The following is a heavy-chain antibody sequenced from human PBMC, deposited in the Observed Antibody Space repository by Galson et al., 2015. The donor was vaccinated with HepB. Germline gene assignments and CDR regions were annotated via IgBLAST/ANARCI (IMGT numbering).Heavy chain of an antibody. CDR3: ARAGPWGTFDV. V-gene: IGHV1-69*04. Sequence: SVKVSCKASGDIFSNYAFNWVRQAPGLGLEWVGRVNPKFSIIKYAQKFQGRVTFTADKSTSTVYMDLSSLRSEDTAVHWCARAGPWGTFDVWGQGTVITVSP. CDR2: VNPKFSII. CDR1: GDIFSNYA. D-gene: IGHD3-16*01. J-gene: IGHJ3*01.